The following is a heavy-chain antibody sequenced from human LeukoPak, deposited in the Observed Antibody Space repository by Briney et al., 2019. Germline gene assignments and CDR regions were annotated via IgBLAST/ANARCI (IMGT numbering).Heavy chain of an antibody. Sequence: SETLPLTCTVSGGSISSYYWSWIRQPPGKGLEWIGYIYYSGSTNYNPSLKSRVTISVDTSKNQFSLKLSSVTAADTAVYYCARQPRFGYSSGSYYFDYWGQGTLVTVSS. CDR3: ARQPRFGYSSGSYYFDY. CDR2: IYYSGST. J-gene: IGHJ4*02. D-gene: IGHD6-19*01. V-gene: IGHV4-59*08. CDR1: GGSISSYY.